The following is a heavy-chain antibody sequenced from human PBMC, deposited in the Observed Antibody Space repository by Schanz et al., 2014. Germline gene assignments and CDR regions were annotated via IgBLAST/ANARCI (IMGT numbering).Heavy chain of an antibody. D-gene: IGHD6-13*01. V-gene: IGHV3-21*02. CDR3: AKSQGSSFDS. CDR2: VSSRSDEI. CDR1: GFTASSHS. J-gene: IGHJ4*02. Sequence: EVQLVESGGGLVKPGGSLRLSCGVSGFTASSHSMNWVRQAPGKGLEWVAAVSSRSDEIKYADSVRGRFTISRDNSRSTMYLQMNSLRAEDTAVYFCAKSQGSSFDSWGQGTLVTVSS.